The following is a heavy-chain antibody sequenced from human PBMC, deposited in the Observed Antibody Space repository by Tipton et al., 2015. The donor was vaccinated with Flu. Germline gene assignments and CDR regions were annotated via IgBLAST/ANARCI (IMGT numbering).Heavy chain of an antibody. CDR2: IYDSGIT. D-gene: IGHD5-12*01. CDR1: GGSISSEDYY. Sequence: LRLSCTVSGGSISSEDYYWSWIRQHPGKGLEWIGYIYDSGITYYNPSLSSRVVISIGTSKNQFYLRLSSVTAADTAVYYCARGATRRPFSGYDYTGYWGQGTLVTVSS. J-gene: IGHJ4*02. V-gene: IGHV4-31*02. CDR3: ARGATRRPFSGYDYTGY.